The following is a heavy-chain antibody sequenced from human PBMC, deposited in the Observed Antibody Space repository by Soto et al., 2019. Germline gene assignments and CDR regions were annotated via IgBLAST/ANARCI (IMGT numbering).Heavy chain of an antibody. Sequence: GASVKVSCKASGYTFTSYDINWVRQATGQGLEWMGWMNPNSGNTGYAQKFQGRVTMTRNTSISTAHMELSSLRSEDTAVYYCARMSGRSVGSSIEFDYWGQGTLGTSPQ. V-gene: IGHV1-8*01. CDR1: GYTFTSYD. J-gene: IGHJ4*02. CDR2: MNPNSGNT. CDR3: ARMSGRSVGSSIEFDY. D-gene: IGHD6-6*01.